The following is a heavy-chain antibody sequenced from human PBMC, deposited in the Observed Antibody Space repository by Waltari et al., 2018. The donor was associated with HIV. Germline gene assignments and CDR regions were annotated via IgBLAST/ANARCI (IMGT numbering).Heavy chain of an antibody. V-gene: IGHV3-21*04. D-gene: IGHD2-15*01. CDR3: ARDSCGGGSCSRRLDF. CDR1: RFTFSTYS. Sequence: EVQLVESGGGLVKPGGSLRLSCAASRFTFSTYSMNWVRQAPGKRLEWVSSFSSSGSDIDYADSVKGRFTISRDNARKSMYLQMNSRRAEDTAIYYCARDSCGGGSCSRRLDFWGQGTLVTVSS. CDR2: FSSSGSDI. J-gene: IGHJ4*02.